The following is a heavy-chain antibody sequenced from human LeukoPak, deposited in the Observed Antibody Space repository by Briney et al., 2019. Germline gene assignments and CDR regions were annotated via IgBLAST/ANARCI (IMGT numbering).Heavy chain of an antibody. CDR3: AREVRGIVVVTAILAGAFDI. D-gene: IGHD2-21*02. V-gene: IGHV1-69*04. CDR2: IIPILGIA. CDR1: GGTFSSYA. J-gene: IGHJ3*02. Sequence: SVKVACKASGGTFSSYAISWVRQAPGQGLEWMGRIIPILGIANYAQKSQGRVTITADKSTSTAYMELSSLRSEDTAVYYCAREVRGIVVVTAILAGAFDIWGQGTMVTVSS.